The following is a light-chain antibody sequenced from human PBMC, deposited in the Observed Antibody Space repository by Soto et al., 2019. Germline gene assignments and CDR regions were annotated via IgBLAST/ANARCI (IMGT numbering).Light chain of an antibody. CDR3: SSYAGSSNV. CDR1: SSDVGGYNY. Sequence: QSALTQPPSASGSPGQSVAISCTGTSSDVGGYNYVSWYQQHPGKAPKLMIYEVNKRPSGVPDRFSGSKSGNTASLTGSGLRAEDEADYYCSSYAGSSNVFGTGTKLTVL. J-gene: IGLJ1*01. V-gene: IGLV2-8*01. CDR2: EVN.